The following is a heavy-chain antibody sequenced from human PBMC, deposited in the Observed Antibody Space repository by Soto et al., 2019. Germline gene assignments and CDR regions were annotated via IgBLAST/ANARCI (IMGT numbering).Heavy chain of an antibody. Sequence: EVQLVESGGGLVQPGRSLRLSCTASGFSFGDYGMHWVRQLPGKGLEWVSGISGSGGSIGYADSVKGRFSISRDNAKKSLYLRMISLRPEDKALYYCAKSTGGAANGMDVGGQGTRVTVSS. D-gene: IGHD2-8*02. CDR1: GFSFGDYG. CDR3: AKSTGGAANGMDV. J-gene: IGHJ6*02. V-gene: IGHV3-9*01. CDR2: ISGSGGSI.